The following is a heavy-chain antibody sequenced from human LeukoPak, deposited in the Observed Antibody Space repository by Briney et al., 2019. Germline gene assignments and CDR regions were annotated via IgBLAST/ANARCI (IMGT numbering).Heavy chain of an antibody. J-gene: IGHJ5*02. V-gene: IGHV4-61*02. Sequence: PSQTLSLTCTVSGGSISSDNYSWSWIRQPAGRGLEWIGRVYTSGSTNYNPSLKSRVTISVDTSKKQFSLKLSSVTAADTAVYYCAREKIGYYDGSGRGWFDPWGQGTLVTVSS. D-gene: IGHD3-22*01. CDR2: VYTSGST. CDR1: GGSISSDNYS. CDR3: AREKIGYYDGSGRGWFDP.